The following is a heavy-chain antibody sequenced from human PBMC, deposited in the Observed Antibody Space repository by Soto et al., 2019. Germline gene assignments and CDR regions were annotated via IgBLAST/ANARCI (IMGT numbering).Heavy chain of an antibody. CDR1: GFTFSSYA. D-gene: IGHD5-18*01. CDR2: ISYDGSNK. V-gene: IGHV3-30-3*01. J-gene: IGHJ4*02. Sequence: PGGSLRLSCAASGFTFSSYAMHWVRQAPGKGLEWVAVISYDGSNKYYADSVKGRFTISRDNSKNTLYLQMNSLSAEDTAVYYCAAGFQLWLPLDYWGQGTLVTVSS. CDR3: AAGFQLWLPLDY.